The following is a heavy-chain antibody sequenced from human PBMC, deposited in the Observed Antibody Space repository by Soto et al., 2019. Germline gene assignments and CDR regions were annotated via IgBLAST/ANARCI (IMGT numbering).Heavy chain of an antibody. CDR2: IWYDGSNK. D-gene: IGHD2-2*01. V-gene: IGHV3-33*01. Sequence: PGGSLRLSCAASGFTFSIYGMHWVRHAPGKGLEWVAVIWYDGSNKYYADSVKGRFTISRDNSKNTLYLQMNSLRAEDTAVYYCARERGPIVVVPAATRYYGMDVWGQGTTVTVSS. CDR3: ARERGPIVVVPAATRYYGMDV. CDR1: GFTFSIYG. J-gene: IGHJ6*02.